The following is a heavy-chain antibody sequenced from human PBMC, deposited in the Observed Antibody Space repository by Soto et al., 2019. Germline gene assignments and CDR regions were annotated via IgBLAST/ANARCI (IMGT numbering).Heavy chain of an antibody. CDR1: GFTVSSNY. CDR3: ARHGYSYGGGYFDY. V-gene: IGHV3-66*04. J-gene: IGHJ4*02. CDR2: IYSGGSA. D-gene: IGHD5-18*01. Sequence: EVQLVESGGGLVKPGGSLRLSCAASGFTVSSNYMSWVRQATGKGLEWVSVIYSGGSAYYADSVKGRFTISRDNFKIRLYIKMNSLRAEYTAVSYCARHGYSYGGGYFDYWGQGTLVTVSS.